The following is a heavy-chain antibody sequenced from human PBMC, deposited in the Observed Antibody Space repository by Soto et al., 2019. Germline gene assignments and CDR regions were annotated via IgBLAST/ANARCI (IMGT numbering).Heavy chain of an antibody. CDR3: ARGIKLRYFDWLAHTYFDY. D-gene: IGHD3-9*01. Sequence: PGVSLRLSFAASGFTFSSDGMHWVRQAPGKGLEWVAVIWYDGSNKYYADSVKGRFTISRDNSKNTLYLQMNSLRAEDTAVYYCARGIKLRYFDWLAHTYFDYWGQGTLVTV. CDR2: IWYDGSNK. CDR1: GFTFSSDG. V-gene: IGHV3-33*01. J-gene: IGHJ4*02.